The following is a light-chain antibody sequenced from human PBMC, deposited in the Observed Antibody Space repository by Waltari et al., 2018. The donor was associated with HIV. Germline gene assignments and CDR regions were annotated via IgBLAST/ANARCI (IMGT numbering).Light chain of an antibody. CDR3: AAWDDSLSAFYV. V-gene: IGLV2-14*03. CDR2: DVN. J-gene: IGLJ1*01. Sequence: QSALTQPASVSGSPGQSITFSCTGTSSDVGGYNYVSWYQQHPGKAPKLMIFDVNERPSGVSDRFSGSKSGNTASLTISGLRSEDEADYYCAAWDDSLSAFYVFGTGTKVTVL. CDR1: SSDVGGYNY.